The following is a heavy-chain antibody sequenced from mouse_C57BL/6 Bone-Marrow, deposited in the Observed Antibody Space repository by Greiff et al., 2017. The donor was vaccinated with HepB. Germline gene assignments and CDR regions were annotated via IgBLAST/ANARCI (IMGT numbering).Heavy chain of an antibody. V-gene: IGHV1-81*01. CDR3: ARRLYYYGSSLFAY. CDR1: GYTFTSYG. CDR2: IYPRSGNT. J-gene: IGHJ3*01. D-gene: IGHD1-1*01. Sequence: QVQLQQSGAGLARPGASVKLSCKASGYTFTSYGISWVKQRTGQGLEWIGEIYPRSGNTYYNEKFKGKATLTADKSSSTAYMELRSLTSEDSAVYFCARRLYYYGSSLFAYWGQGTLVTVSA.